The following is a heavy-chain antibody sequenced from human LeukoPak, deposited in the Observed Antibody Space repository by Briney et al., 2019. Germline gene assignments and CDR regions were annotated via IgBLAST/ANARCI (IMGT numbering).Heavy chain of an antibody. Sequence: SETLSLTCAVYGGSFGGYYWTWIRQPPGKGLEWIGEINHSGSTNHNPSLKSRVTISVDTSKNQFSLRLSSVTAADTAVYYCARASAYSSSSGVNYWGQGTLVTVSS. V-gene: IGHV4-34*01. D-gene: IGHD6-6*01. CDR3: ARASAYSSSSGVNY. CDR2: INHSGST. J-gene: IGHJ4*02. CDR1: GGSFGGYY.